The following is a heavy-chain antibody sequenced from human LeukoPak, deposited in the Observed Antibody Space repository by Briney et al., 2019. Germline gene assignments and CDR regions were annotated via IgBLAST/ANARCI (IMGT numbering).Heavy chain of an antibody. V-gene: IGHV3-21*01. D-gene: IGHD1-26*01. J-gene: IGHJ4*02. CDR1: GFTFSSYS. CDR2: ISSSSSYI. CDR3: ARSGIVGATIDY. Sequence: GGSLRLSCAASGFTFSSYSMNWVRQAPGKGLEWVSSISSSSSYIYYADSVKGRFTISRDNAKNSLYPQMNSLRAEDTAVYYCARSGIVGATIDYWGQGTLVTVSS.